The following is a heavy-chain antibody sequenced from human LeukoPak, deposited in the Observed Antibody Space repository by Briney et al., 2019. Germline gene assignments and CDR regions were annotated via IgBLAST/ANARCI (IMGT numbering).Heavy chain of an antibody. CDR3: RLGSGSDAFDI. CDR1: GGSISSYY. Sequence: SETLSLTCTVSGGSISSYYWSWIRQPPGKGLEWIGYIYYSGSTNYNPSLKSRVTISVDTSKNQFSLKLSSVTAADTAVYYCRLGSGSDAFDIWGQGTMVTVSS. J-gene: IGHJ3*02. V-gene: IGHV4-59*08. CDR2: IYYSGST. D-gene: IGHD3-10*01.